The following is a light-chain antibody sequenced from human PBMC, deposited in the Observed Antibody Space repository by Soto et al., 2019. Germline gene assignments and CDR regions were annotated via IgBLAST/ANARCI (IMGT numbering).Light chain of an antibody. CDR3: AAGDDSRLYV. CDR1: SSNIGSNY. J-gene: IGLJ1*01. CDR2: SNN. Sequence: QSVLTQPPSASGTPGQRVTISCSGSSSNIGSNYVYWYQQLPGTAPKLLIYSNNQRPSGVPDRFSGSKSGTSASLAISGLRYEDEADYYCAAGDDSRLYVFGTGTKLTVL. V-gene: IGLV1-47*02.